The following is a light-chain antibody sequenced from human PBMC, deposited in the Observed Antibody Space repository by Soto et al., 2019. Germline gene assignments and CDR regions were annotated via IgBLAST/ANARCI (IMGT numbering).Light chain of an antibody. CDR2: DAS. Sequence: EIVLTQSPATLSLSPGERATLSCRASQSVSSYLAWYQQKPGQAPRLLIYDASNRATGIPARLSGSGSGTDFTLTISSLEPEDFAVYYCQQRSNWPSGTLTFGGGTKVEIK. J-gene: IGKJ4*01. V-gene: IGKV3-11*01. CDR1: QSVSSY. CDR3: QQRSNWPSGTLT.